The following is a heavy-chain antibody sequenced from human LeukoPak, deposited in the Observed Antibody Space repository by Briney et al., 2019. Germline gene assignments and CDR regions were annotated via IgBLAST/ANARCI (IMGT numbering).Heavy chain of an antibody. D-gene: IGHD6-13*01. CDR3: ARDLSATGTYVLDV. CDR1: GFSFTSYS. CDR2: ISTTSSTI. V-gene: IGHV3-48*02. Sequence: PGGSLRLSCAASGFSFTSYSMNWVRQAPGKGLEWVSYISTTSSTIYYADSVKGRFTISRDNAKNPLYLQMNSLRDEDTAVYYCARDLSATGTYVLDVWGQGTTVTVSS. J-gene: IGHJ6*02.